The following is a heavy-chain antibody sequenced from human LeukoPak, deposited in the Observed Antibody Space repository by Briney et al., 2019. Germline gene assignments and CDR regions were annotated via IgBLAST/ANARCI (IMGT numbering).Heavy chain of an antibody. V-gene: IGHV1-69*05. Sequence: SVKVSCKASGGTFSSYATSWVRQAPGQGLEWMGGIIPIFGTANYAQKFQGRVTITTDESTSTAYMELSSLRSEDTAVYYCARRPITMVRGVITYYYMDVWGKGTTVTVSS. J-gene: IGHJ6*03. CDR1: GGTFSSYA. D-gene: IGHD3-10*01. CDR2: IIPIFGTA. CDR3: ARRPITMVRGVITYYYMDV.